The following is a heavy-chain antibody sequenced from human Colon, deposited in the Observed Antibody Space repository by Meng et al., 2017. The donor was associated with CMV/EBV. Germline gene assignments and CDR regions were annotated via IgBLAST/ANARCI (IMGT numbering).Heavy chain of an antibody. Sequence: LSLTCGVSGDSISSSTYYWGWIRQAPGKGLEWLAVKSFDGSIEYHADSVKGRFFISRDNSKSTVYLQMDSLRSDDTAVYYCARDRLGGIDYWGQGTLVTVSS. CDR1: GDSISSST. CDR2: KSFDGSIE. D-gene: IGHD3-16*01. CDR3: ARDRLGGIDY. V-gene: IGHV3-30-3*01. J-gene: IGHJ4*02.